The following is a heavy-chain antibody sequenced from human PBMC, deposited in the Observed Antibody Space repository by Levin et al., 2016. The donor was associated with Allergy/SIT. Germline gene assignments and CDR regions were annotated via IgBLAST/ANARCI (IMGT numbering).Heavy chain of an antibody. Sequence: GESLKISCAASGFTFSNFAMTWVRQAPGRGLEWVSAISGTTGSTYYADSVKGRFTISRDNSNDTLYLQMSSLRAEDTALYYCARSTRAVGAYYTGMDVWGQGATVTVSS. CDR1: GFTFSNFA. CDR2: ISGTTGST. D-gene: IGHD4-23*01. J-gene: IGHJ6*02. V-gene: IGHV3-23*01. CDR3: ARSTRAVGAYYTGMDV.